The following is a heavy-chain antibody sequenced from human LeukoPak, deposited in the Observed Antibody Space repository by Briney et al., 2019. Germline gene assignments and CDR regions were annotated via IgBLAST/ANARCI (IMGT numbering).Heavy chain of an antibody. Sequence: SETLSLTCLVSGAAMSSHYWSWIRQTPGRGLEWIGYMFYDGSTNSNPTLKSRVTLSDDTSKNQFSLRLISVTAEDTAIYYCATVVWGGASFGIWGPGTMVIVSS. CDR2: MFYDGST. J-gene: IGHJ3*02. CDR1: GAAMSSHY. V-gene: IGHV4-59*11. D-gene: IGHD7-27*01. CDR3: ATVVWGGASFGI.